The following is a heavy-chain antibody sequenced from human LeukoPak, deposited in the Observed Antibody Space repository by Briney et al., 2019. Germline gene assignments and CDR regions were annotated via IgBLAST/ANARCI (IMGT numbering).Heavy chain of an antibody. D-gene: IGHD3-3*01. CDR1: GGSISSSSYY. CDR2: IYYSGST. V-gene: IGHV4-39*07. CDR3: ARDPVWSGSHDYFDY. J-gene: IGHJ4*02. Sequence: PSETLSLTCTVSGGSISSSSYYWGWIRQPPGKGLEWIGSIYYSGSTYYNPSLKSRVTISVDTSKNQFSLKLSSVTAADTAVYYCARDPVWSGSHDYFDYWGQGTLVTVSS.